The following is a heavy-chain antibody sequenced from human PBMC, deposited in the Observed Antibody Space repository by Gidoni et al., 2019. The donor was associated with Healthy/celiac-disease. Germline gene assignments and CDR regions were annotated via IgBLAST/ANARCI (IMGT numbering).Heavy chain of an antibody. Sequence: QVQLQESGPGLVKPSETLSLTCTVSGGSISSYYWSWIRQPPGKGLEWIGYIYYSGSTNYNPSLKSRVTISVDTSKNQFSLKLSSVTAADTAVYYCARVKGVATIIYGMDVWGQGTTVTVSS. J-gene: IGHJ6*02. V-gene: IGHV4-59*01. D-gene: IGHD5-12*01. CDR1: GGSISSYY. CDR3: ARVKGVATIIYGMDV. CDR2: IYYSGST.